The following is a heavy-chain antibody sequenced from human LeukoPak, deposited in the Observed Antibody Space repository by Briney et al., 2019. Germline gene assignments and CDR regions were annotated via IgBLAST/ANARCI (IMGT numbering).Heavy chain of an antibody. J-gene: IGHJ4*02. CDR3: ARGHGYGSGSYYNVPKY. V-gene: IGHV1-2*02. CDR1: GYTFTDYY. Sequence: ASVKVSCKASGYTFTDYYIHWVRQAPGQGLEWMGWINPNSGGTKFARNFQVRVTMTRDTSIRTAYMELGRLRSDDTAVYYCARGHGYGSGSYYNVPKYWGQGTLVTVSS. D-gene: IGHD3-10*01. CDR2: INPNSGGT.